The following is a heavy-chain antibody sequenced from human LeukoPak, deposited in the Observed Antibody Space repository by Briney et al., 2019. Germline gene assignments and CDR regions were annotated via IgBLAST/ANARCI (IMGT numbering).Heavy chain of an antibody. J-gene: IGHJ4*02. CDR3: ARERGGPFDY. CDR2: TYHSGST. Sequence: SETLSLTCTVSGGSISSYYCSWIRQPPGKGLEWIGYTYHSGSTNYNPSLKSRVTMSVDTSKNQFSLKLSSVTAADTAVYYCARERGGPFDYWGQGTLVTVSS. CDR1: GGSISSYY. D-gene: IGHD3-16*01. V-gene: IGHV4-59*12.